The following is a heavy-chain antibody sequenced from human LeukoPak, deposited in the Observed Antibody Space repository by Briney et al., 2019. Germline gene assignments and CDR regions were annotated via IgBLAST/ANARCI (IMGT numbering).Heavy chain of an antibody. CDR2: IIPNSGAT. Sequence: EASVKVSCKASGYTFTGYYIHWVRQAPGQGLEYMGWIIPNSGATNYAQKFQGRVTMTRDTSISTAYLELSRLRSDDTAVYYCARGPSEYFDFIIGYGYWGQGTLVTVSS. CDR1: GYTFTGYY. J-gene: IGHJ4*02. CDR3: ARGPSEYFDFIIGYGY. V-gene: IGHV1-2*02. D-gene: IGHD3-3*01.